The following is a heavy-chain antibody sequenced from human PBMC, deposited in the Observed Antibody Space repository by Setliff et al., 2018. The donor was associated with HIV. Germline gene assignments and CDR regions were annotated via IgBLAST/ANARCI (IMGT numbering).Heavy chain of an antibody. CDR2: ISGDTGDI. V-gene: IGHV1-18*01. CDR3: AIDGLSYNILPGSIAYFHSGMDV. CDR1: GYIISAHG. J-gene: IGHJ6*02. Sequence: ASVKVSCKASGYIISAHGVSWVRHVPGHGLEWVGWISGDTGDIKYSQRFEGRLTMTTETSTNTAYMELRSLRSDDTAVYYCAIDGLSYNILPGSIAYFHSGMDVWGQGTTVTVSS. D-gene: IGHD3-9*01.